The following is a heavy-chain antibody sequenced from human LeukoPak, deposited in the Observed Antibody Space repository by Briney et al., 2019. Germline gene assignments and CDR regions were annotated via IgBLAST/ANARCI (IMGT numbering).Heavy chain of an antibody. CDR3: AREFPYYDFWSGYGNYFDY. D-gene: IGHD3-3*01. V-gene: IGHV3-7*01. CDR1: GFTFSSYW. Sequence: PGGSLRLSCAASGFTFSSYWMSWVRQAPGKGLEWVANMKQDGSEKYYVDSVKGRFTISRDNAKNSLYLQMNSLRAEDTAVYYCAREFPYYDFWSGYGNYFDYWGQGTLVTVSS. J-gene: IGHJ4*02. CDR2: MKQDGSEK.